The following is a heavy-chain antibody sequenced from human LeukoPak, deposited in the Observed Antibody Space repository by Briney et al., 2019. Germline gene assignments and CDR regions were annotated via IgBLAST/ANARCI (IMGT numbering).Heavy chain of an antibody. D-gene: IGHD4-23*01. CDR1: GYTFTSYD. CDR2: MNPNSGNT. J-gene: IGHJ4*02. Sequence: GASVKVSCKASGYTFTSYDINWVRQATGQGLEWMGWMNPNSGNTGYAQKFRGRVTMTRNTSISTAYMELSSLRSEDTAVYYCARNPANDYGGNDQDYWGQGTLVTVSS. CDR3: ARNPANDYGGNDQDY. V-gene: IGHV1-8*01.